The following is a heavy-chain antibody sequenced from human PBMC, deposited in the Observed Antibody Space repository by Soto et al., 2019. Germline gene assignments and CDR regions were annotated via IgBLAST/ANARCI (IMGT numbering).Heavy chain of an antibody. J-gene: IGHJ4*01. CDR3: ARTYWVTMYHDY. CDR2: IQHTGST. CDR1: GGSISSGTYS. Sequence: SETLSLTCAVFGGSISSGTYSWSWIRQPPGQGLEWLGYIQHTGSTIYNPSLESRVTISVDSSQKQFSLDLRSVTAADTAVYYCARTYWVTMYHDYWGQGTLVTVSS. V-gene: IGHV4-61*01. D-gene: IGHD4-17*01.